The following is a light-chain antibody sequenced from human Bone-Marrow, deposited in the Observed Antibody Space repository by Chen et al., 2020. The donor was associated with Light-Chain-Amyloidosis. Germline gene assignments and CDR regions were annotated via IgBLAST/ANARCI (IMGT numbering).Light chain of an antibody. Sequence: QSALTQPASVSGSPGQSITISCTGTSSDVGSFNLVSWYQQHPGKAPTLMIYEVNKRPSGVSNRFSGSKSGSTASLTISGLQAEDEADYYCCSYAGSNTYVFGTETKVTVL. CDR2: EVN. V-gene: IGLV2-23*02. J-gene: IGLJ1*01. CDR1: SSDVGSFNL. CDR3: CSYAGSNTYV.